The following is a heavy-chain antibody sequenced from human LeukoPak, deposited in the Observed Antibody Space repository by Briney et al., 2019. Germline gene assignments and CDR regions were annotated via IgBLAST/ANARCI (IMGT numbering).Heavy chain of an antibody. Sequence: GRSLRLSCAASGFTFSSYGMHWVRQAPGKGLEWVAVIWYDGSNKYYADSVKGRFTISRDNSKNTLYLQMNSLRAEDTAVYYCARDQGGILTRYGPDYWGQGTLVTVSS. D-gene: IGHD2-15*01. CDR1: GFTFSSYG. CDR3: ARDQGGILTRYGPDY. J-gene: IGHJ4*02. CDR2: IWYDGSNK. V-gene: IGHV3-33*01.